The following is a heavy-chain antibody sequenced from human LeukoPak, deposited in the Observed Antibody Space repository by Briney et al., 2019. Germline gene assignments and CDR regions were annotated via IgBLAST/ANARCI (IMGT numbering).Heavy chain of an antibody. D-gene: IGHD3-9*01. CDR2: ISGSGGST. J-gene: IGHJ4*02. CDR1: GFTFSSYA. CDR3: AKEPGTYYDILTGYLALYYFDY. Sequence: GGSLRLSCAASGFTFSSYAMSWVRQAPGKGLEWVSAISGSGGSTYYADSVKGRFTISRDNSKNTLYLQMNSLRAEDTAVYYCAKEPGTYYDILTGYLALYYFDYWGQETLVTLSS. V-gene: IGHV3-23*01.